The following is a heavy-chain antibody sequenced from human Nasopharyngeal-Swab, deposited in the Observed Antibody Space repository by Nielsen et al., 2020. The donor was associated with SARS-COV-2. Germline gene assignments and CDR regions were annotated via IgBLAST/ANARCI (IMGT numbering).Heavy chain of an antibody. D-gene: IGHD3-16*02. V-gene: IGHV4-34*01. J-gene: IGHJ4*02. CDR2: INHSGST. CDR3: VRRVYDYVWGSYRYGQDY. CDR1: GGSFSGYY. Sequence: SETLSLTCAVYGGSFSGYYWSWIRQPPGKGLEWIGEINHSGSTNYNPSLKSRVTISVDTSKNQFSLKLNSVTAADTAVYYCVRRVYDYVWGSYRYGQDYWGQGTLVTVSS.